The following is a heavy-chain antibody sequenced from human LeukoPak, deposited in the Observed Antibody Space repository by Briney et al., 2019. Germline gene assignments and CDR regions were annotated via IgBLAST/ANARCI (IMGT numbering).Heavy chain of an antibody. CDR2: IYYSGST. Sequence: PSETLSLTCTVSGGSISSYYWSWIRQPPGKGLEWIGYIYYSGSTNYNPSLKSRVTISVDTSKNQFSLKLSSVTAADTAVYYCAREVRYDSSGYWDYYYYYYMDVWGKGATVTVSS. D-gene: IGHD3-22*01. J-gene: IGHJ6*03. CDR1: GGSISSYY. V-gene: IGHV4-59*01. CDR3: AREVRYDSSGYWDYYYYYYMDV.